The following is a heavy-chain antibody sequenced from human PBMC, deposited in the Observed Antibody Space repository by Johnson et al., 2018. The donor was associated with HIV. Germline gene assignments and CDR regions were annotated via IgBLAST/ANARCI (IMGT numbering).Heavy chain of an antibody. J-gene: IGHJ3*02. V-gene: IGHV3-66*02. Sequence: VQLVESGGGVVQPGRSLRLSCAASGFAVSTNYMTWVRQAPGKGLEWVSVLYSGGSAYYPDSVRGRFSISRDNSKNTLYLHMNSLRAEDTAVYYCAKGRGPPTSFDAFDIWGQGTMVTVSS. CDR2: LYSGGSA. D-gene: IGHD2/OR15-2a*01. CDR1: GFAVSTNY. CDR3: AKGRGPPTSFDAFDI.